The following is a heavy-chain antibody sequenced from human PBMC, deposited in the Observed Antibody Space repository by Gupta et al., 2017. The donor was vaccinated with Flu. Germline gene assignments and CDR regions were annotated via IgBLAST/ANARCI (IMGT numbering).Heavy chain of an antibody. V-gene: IGHV3-33*01. J-gene: IGHJ3*02. CDR2: IWYDGSNK. Sequence: QVQLVESGGGGVQPGRSLRLYCAASGFTFSSYGMHWVRQAPGMGLEWVAVIWYDGSNKYYADSVKGRFTISRDNSKNTLYLQMNSLRAEDTAVYYCAREAGLTTDAFDIWCQGTMVTVSS. CDR1: GFTFSSYG. CDR3: AREAGLTTDAFDI. D-gene: IGHD1-14*01.